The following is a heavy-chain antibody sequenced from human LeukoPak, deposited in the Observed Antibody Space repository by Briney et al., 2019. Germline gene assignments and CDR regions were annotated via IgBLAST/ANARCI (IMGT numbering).Heavy chain of an antibody. CDR2: IIPILGIA. V-gene: IGHV1-69*02. J-gene: IGHJ4*02. CDR1: GGTFSSYT. Sequence: ASVKVSCKASGGTFSSYTISWVRQAPGQGLEWMGRIIPILGIANYAQKFQGRVTITADKSTSTAYMELSSVRSEDTAVYYCARRTGSGSLYYWGQGTLVTVSS. D-gene: IGHD3-10*01. CDR3: ARRTGSGSLYY.